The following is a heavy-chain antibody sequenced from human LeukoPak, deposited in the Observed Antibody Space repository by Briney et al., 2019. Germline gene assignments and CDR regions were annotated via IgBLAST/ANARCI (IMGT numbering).Heavy chain of an antibody. J-gene: IGHJ6*03. D-gene: IGHD3-3*01. Sequence: PSETLSLTCTVSGGSISGYYWSWIRQPPGKGLEWIGYIYYTGSTNYNPSLKSRVTISVDTSKNQFSLKLSSVTAADTAVYYCARHITGFGVVTRHYMDVWGKGTTVTVSS. CDR1: GGSISGYY. V-gene: IGHV4-59*08. CDR2: IYYTGST. CDR3: ARHITGFGVVTRHYMDV.